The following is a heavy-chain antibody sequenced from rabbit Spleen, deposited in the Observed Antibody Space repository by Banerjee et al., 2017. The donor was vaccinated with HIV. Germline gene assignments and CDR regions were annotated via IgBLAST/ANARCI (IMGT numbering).Heavy chain of an antibody. J-gene: IGHJ3*01. CDR1: GFDLSSYYY. V-gene: IGHV1S40*01. Sequence: QSLEESGGDLVKPGASLTLTCKASGFDLSSYYYMCWVRQAPGKGLEWIACVDTGGGSTWYATWAKGRFTISKTSSTTVFLQVTSLTAADTATYFCARDLPDIIGWNFGFWGPGTLVTV. CDR3: ARDLPDIIGWNFGF. CDR2: VDTGGGST. D-gene: IGHD1-1*01.